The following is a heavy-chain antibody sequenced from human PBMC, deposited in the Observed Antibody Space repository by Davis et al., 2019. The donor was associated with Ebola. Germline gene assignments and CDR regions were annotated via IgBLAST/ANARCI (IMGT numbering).Heavy chain of an antibody. CDR1: GGSFSGYY. D-gene: IGHD5-18*01. V-gene: IGHV4-34*01. J-gene: IGHJ4*02. CDR3: ARGRRYSYGPPRY. Sequence: SETLSLTCAVSGGSFSGYYWSWIRQPPGKGLEWIGEINHSGSTNYNPSLKRRVTISVDTSKNQFSLKLSSVTAADTAVYYCARGRRYSYGPPRYWGQGTLVTVSS. CDR2: INHSGST.